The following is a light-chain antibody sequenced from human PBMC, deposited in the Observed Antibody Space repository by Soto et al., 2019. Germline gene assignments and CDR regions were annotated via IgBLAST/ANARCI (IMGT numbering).Light chain of an antibody. J-gene: IGKJ1*01. CDR3: HQYCLSVG. Sequence: EIMMIQPPGTLSMYPGEILTLSCRTSQSLSTMSLAWYQQKPGQAPSLLIYEASTRAPGTPARFGGSGSGTDFTLTVSSLEPEDIAVYYCHQYCLSVGFGQGTKVDI. CDR1: QSLSTMS. V-gene: IGKV3-20*01. CDR2: EAS.